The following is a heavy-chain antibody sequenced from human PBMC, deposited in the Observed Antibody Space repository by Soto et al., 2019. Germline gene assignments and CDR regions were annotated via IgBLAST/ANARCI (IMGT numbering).Heavy chain of an antibody. CDR1: GYSFTSYW. CDR3: ARLYYYDSSGYAPYGY. J-gene: IGHJ4*02. V-gene: IGHV5-51*01. CDR2: IYPGDSDT. Sequence: GESLKISCKGSGYSFTSYWIGWVRQMPGKGLEWMGIIYPGDSDTRYSPSFQGQVTISADKSISTAYLQWSSLKASDTAMYYCARLYYYDSSGYAPYGYWGQGTLVTVSS. D-gene: IGHD3-22*01.